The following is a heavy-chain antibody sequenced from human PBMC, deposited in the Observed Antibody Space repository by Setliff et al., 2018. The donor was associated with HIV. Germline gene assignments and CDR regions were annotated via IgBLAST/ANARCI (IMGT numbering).Heavy chain of an antibody. CDR1: GFIFSRYS. D-gene: IGHD1-26*01. Sequence: GESLKISCAASGFIFSRYSMNWVRQTPGRGLEWIAYISGEETTHYAESVKGRFTISRDNAKDSVYLQMNSLRDEDTAVYYCARDPRGAPYFDYWGNGTVVTVSS. J-gene: IGHJ4*01. V-gene: IGHV3-48*02. CDR3: ARDPRGAPYFDY. CDR2: ISGEETT.